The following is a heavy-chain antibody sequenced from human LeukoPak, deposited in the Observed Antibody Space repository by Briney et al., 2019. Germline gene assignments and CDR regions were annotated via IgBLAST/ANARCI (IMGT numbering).Heavy chain of an antibody. V-gene: IGHV3-30*03. CDR1: GFTFSSYG. J-gene: IGHJ5*02. D-gene: IGHD3-10*01. Sequence: PGGSLRLSCAAPGFTFSSYGMYWVRQAPGKGLEWVAVISYDGSNKNYPDSVKGRFTISRDNSKNTVDLQMNSLRVEDTAVYYCARQGLDYYGSGIYCNWFDPWGQGTLVTVSS. CDR3: ARQGLDYYGSGIYCNWFDP. CDR2: ISYDGSNK.